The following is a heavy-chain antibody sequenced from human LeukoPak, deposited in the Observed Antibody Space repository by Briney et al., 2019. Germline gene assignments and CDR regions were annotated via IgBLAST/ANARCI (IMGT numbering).Heavy chain of an antibody. D-gene: IGHD2-15*01. CDR3: AKSSPRGYGAFDI. V-gene: IGHV5-51*01. CDR2: IYPGDSDTIT. CDR1: GYSFTSYW. J-gene: IGHJ3*02. Sequence: GESLQISCKGSGYSFTSYWTGWVRQMPGKGLEWMGIIYPGDSDTITRDSSSFQGQVTISADKSISTAFLQWSSLKASDTAMYYCAKSSPRGYGAFDIWGQGTMVTVSS.